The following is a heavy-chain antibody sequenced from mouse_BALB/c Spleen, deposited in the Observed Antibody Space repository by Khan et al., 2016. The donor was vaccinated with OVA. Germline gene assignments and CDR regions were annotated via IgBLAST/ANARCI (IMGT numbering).Heavy chain of an antibody. Sequence: QVQLKESGPGLVAPSQSLSITCTVSGFSLTSYGVHWVRQPPGKGLEWLGIIWAGGSTTYNSALMSRLSISKDNSKSQVFVKMISLQTDDTAMYYCARYHDNTYEYFDYWGQGTTLTGSS. CDR1: GFSLTSYG. CDR2: IWAGGST. V-gene: IGHV2-9*02. CDR3: ARYHDNTYEYFDY. D-gene: IGHD1-1*01. J-gene: IGHJ2*01.